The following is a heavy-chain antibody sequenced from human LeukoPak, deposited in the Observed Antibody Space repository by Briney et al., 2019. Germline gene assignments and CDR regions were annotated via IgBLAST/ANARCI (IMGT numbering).Heavy chain of an antibody. V-gene: IGHV3-7*01. J-gene: IGHJ4*02. Sequence: PGGSLRLSCGASGFTLSSYWMTWVRQAPGKGLEWVANIKEDGSKKYYVESVRGRFTISRDNAKNSLYLQMNSLRAEDTAVYYCARGFVAASSLFDYWGQGTLVTVSS. CDR3: ARGFVAASSLFDY. CDR2: IKEDGSKK. D-gene: IGHD2-15*01. CDR1: GFTLSSYW.